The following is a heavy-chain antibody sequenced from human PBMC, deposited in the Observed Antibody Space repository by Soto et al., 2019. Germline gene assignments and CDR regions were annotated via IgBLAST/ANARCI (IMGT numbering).Heavy chain of an antibody. Sequence: RSLRLSCAASGFTFSSYSMNWVRQAPGKGLEWVSSISSSSSYIYYADSVKGRFTISRDNAKNSLYLQMNSLRAEDTAVYYCARHSSQVYFDYWGQGTLVTVSS. V-gene: IGHV3-21*01. CDR3: ARHSSQVYFDY. CDR2: ISSSSSYI. J-gene: IGHJ4*02. CDR1: GFTFSSYS. D-gene: IGHD6-13*01.